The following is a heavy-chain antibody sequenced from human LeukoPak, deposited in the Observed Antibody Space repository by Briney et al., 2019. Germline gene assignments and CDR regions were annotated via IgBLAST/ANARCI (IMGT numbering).Heavy chain of an antibody. CDR2: ISAYNGNT. J-gene: IGHJ6*03. CDR1: GYTFTSYG. Sequence: VSVKVSCKASGYTFTSYGISWVRQAPGQGLEWMGWISAYNGNTNYAQKLQGRVTMTTDTSTSTAYMELRSLRSDDTAVYYCARMDIVVVPAAPGHYYYYYYMDVWGKGTTVTVSS. CDR3: ARMDIVVVPAAPGHYYYYYYMDV. D-gene: IGHD2-2*03. V-gene: IGHV1-18*01.